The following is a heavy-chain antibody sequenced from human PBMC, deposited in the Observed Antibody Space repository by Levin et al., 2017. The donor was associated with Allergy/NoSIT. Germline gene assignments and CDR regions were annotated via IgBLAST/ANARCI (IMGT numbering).Heavy chain of an antibody. D-gene: IGHD3-10*01. J-gene: IGHJ4*02. CDR2: ISDGGGST. CDR1: GFTFKTYA. Sequence: GESLKISCAASGFTFKTYAMSWVRQAPGKGPEWVSGISDGGGSTYYGDSVKGRFTISRDNSKNTLYLEMNSLRDEDTAVYYCAKSGDSGSGNPYSKDFDYWGQGSLVTVSS. CDR3: AKSGDSGSGNPYSKDFDY. V-gene: IGHV3-23*01.